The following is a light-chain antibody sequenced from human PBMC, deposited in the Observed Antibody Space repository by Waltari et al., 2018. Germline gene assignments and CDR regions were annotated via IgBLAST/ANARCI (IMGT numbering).Light chain of an antibody. CDR3: QVWDSSDQSYVV. Sequence: SYVLTQQPSVSVAPGETARITCGGNSIGRKSVHWYKQRPGQAPVLVIYDDRARPSGSPGRVSGSNSGNSATLTISRVEAGDEADYYCQVWDSSDQSYVVFGGGTELIVL. J-gene: IGLJ2*01. V-gene: IGLV3-21*04. CDR1: SIGRKS. CDR2: DDR.